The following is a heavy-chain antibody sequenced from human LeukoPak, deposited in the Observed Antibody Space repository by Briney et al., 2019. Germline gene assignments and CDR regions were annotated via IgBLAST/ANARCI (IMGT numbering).Heavy chain of an antibody. CDR2: IYYSGST. D-gene: IGHD5-12*01. CDR1: GGSISSSSYY. CDR3: ARHVNPTHVAAPFDY. Sequence: SETLSLTCTVSGGSISSSSYYWGWIRQPPGKGLEWIGSIYYSGSTYYNPSLKSRVTISVDTSKNQFCLKLSSVTAADTAVYYCARHVNPTHVAAPFDYWGQGTLVTVSS. V-gene: IGHV4-39*01. J-gene: IGHJ4*02.